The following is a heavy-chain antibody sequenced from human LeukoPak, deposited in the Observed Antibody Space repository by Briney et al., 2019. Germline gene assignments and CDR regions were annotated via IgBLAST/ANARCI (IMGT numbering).Heavy chain of an antibody. CDR3: ARGYSGTYLTVGY. V-gene: IGHV4-59*01. J-gene: IGHJ4*02. Sequence: PSETLSLTCTVSGGSISTYSWSWIRQPPGKGLEWIGYIYYTGRTSYNPSLKSRVTISVDTSKNQFSLKLSSVTAADTAMYYCARGYSGTYLTVGYWGRGTLVTVSS. D-gene: IGHD1-26*01. CDR2: IYYTGRT. CDR1: GGSISTYS.